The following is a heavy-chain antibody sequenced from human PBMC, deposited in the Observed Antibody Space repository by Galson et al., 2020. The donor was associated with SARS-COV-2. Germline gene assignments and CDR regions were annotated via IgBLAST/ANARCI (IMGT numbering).Heavy chain of an antibody. D-gene: IGHD4-17*01. Sequence: ASVKVSCKASGYTFTNCVIGWVRQAPGQGLEWMGWISTYNGNANYAQKFQGRVKMTTDTSTSTAYMELRSLRSDDTAVYYCARERNGDYARDGMDVWGLGTTVTVSS. J-gene: IGHJ6*02. CDR2: ISTYNGNA. CDR3: ARERNGDYARDGMDV. V-gene: IGHV1-18*01. CDR1: GYTFTNCV.